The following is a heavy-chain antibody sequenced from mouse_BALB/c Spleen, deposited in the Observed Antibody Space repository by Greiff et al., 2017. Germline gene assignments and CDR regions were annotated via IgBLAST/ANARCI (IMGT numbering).Heavy chain of an antibody. CDR2: ISSGSSTI. Sequence: EVKLMESGGGLVQPGGSRKLSCAASGFTFSSFGMHWVRQAPEKGLEWVAYISSGSSTIYYVDTVKGRFTISRDNPKNTLFLQMTSLRSEDTAMYYCARHNSLDYWGQGTSVTVSS. CDR1: GFTFSSFG. J-gene: IGHJ4*01. V-gene: IGHV5-17*02. CDR3: ARHNSLDY. D-gene: IGHD1-2*01.